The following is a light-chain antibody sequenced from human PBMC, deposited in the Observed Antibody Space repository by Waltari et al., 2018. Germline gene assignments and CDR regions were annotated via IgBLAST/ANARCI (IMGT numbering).Light chain of an antibody. Sequence: QSALTQPASVSGSPGQSLTISCTGTSSDVGAYNSVSWYHQPPGKAPKLMIYDVYNRPSGVSDRFSGSKSGNTASLSISGLQAEDEADYYCSSYTTRSTVIFGGGTKLSVL. CDR1: SSDVGAYNS. CDR3: SSYTTRSTVI. V-gene: IGLV2-14*03. J-gene: IGLJ2*01. CDR2: DVY.